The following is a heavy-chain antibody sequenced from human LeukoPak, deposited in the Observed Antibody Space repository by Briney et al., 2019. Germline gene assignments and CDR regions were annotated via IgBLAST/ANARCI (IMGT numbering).Heavy chain of an antibody. CDR2: SYYSGST. CDR1: GDSISNYY. D-gene: IGHD2-2*01. J-gene: IGHJ6*03. Sequence: SETLSLTCTVSGDSISNYYWSWIRQPPGKGLEWIGYSYYSGSTNYNPSLKSRVTISVDTSKNQFSLKLSSVTAADTAVYYCARGYAYCSSTSCSGGYYYMDVWGKGTTVTVSS. V-gene: IGHV4-59*08. CDR3: ARGYAYCSSTSCSGGYYYMDV.